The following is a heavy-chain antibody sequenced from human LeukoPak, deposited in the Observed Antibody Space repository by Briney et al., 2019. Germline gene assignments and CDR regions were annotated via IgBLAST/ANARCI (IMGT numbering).Heavy chain of an antibody. CDR3: ARHGSSWYEKDYFDY. D-gene: IGHD6-13*01. J-gene: IGHJ4*02. CDR1: GGSISSYY. V-gene: IGHV4-59*08. CDR2: IYYSGST. Sequence: SETLSLTCTVSGGSISSYYWSWIRQPPGKGLEWIGYIYYSGSTNYNPSLKSRVTISVDTSKNQFSLKLSSVPAADTAVYYCARHGSSWYEKDYFDYWGQGTLVTVSS.